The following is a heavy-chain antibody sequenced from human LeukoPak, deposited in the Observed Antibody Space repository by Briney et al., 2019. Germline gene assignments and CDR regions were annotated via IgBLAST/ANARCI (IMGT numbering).Heavy chain of an antibody. CDR3: ARARLAFDAFDI. J-gene: IGHJ3*02. Sequence: PSEALSLTCTVSGGSISSYYWSWIRQPAGKGLEWIGRIYTSGSTNYNPSLKSRVTISVDKSKNQFSLKLSSVTAADTAVYYCARARLAFDAFDIWGQGTMVTVSS. V-gene: IGHV4-4*07. CDR2: IYTSGST. CDR1: GGSISSYY. D-gene: IGHD6-19*01.